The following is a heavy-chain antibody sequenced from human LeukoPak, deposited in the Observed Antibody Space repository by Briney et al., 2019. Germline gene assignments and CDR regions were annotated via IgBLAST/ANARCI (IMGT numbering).Heavy chain of an antibody. D-gene: IGHD3-3*01. CDR2: IIPIFGTA. V-gene: IGHV1-69*05. J-gene: IGHJ4*02. CDR1: RGTFISYG. CDR3: ARAGVWLAYYFDY. Sequence: SVKVSCKASRGTFISYGISWVRQAPGQGLEWMGGIIPIFGTANYAQKFQGRVTITTDESTSTAYMELSSLRSEDTAVYYCARAGVWLAYYFDYWGQGTLVTVSS.